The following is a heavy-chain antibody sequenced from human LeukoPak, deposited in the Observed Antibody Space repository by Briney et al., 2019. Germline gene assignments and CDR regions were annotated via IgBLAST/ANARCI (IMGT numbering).Heavy chain of an antibody. D-gene: IGHD4-23*01. V-gene: IGHV1-2*02. CDR1: GYTFTGYY. Sequence: GASVKVSCKASGYTFTGYYMHWVRQAPGQGLEWMGWINPNSGGTNYAQKFQGRVTITRDTSISTAYMELSRLRSDDTAVYYCARDNNYGGNSGWCFDLWGRGTLVTVSS. J-gene: IGHJ2*01. CDR2: INPNSGGT. CDR3: ARDNNYGGNSGWCFDL.